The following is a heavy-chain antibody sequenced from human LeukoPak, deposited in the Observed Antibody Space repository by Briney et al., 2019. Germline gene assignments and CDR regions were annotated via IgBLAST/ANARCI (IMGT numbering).Heavy chain of an antibody. Sequence: ASVKVSCKASGYTFTGDYIHWVRQAPGQGLEWMGWTNPNSGSTSYAQKSQGRVTMTRDTSISIAYMGLTSLRSDDTAIYYCAVSYSGGSIFDYWGQGTLVTVSS. V-gene: IGHV1-2*02. J-gene: IGHJ4*02. D-gene: IGHD6-19*01. CDR2: TNPNSGST. CDR1: GYTFTGDY. CDR3: AVSYSGGSIFDY.